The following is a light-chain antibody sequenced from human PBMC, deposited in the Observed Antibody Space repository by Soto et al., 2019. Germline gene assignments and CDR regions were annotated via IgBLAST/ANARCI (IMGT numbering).Light chain of an antibody. CDR1: QGISNY. V-gene: IGKV1-27*01. CDR3: MQSTQLPPT. J-gene: IGKJ5*01. CDR2: AAS. Sequence: DIQMTQSPSSLSASVGDRVTITCRASQGISNYLAWYQQKPGKVPKLLIYAASALQSGVPSRFSGSGSGTDFTLEISRVETDDVGIYYCMQSTQLPPTFGQGTRLEIK.